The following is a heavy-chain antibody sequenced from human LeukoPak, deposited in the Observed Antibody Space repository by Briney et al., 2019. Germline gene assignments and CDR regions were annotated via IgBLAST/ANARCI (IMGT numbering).Heavy chain of an antibody. Sequence: AASVKVSCKASGGTFSSYAISWVRQAPGQGLEWMGGIIPIFGTANYAQKFQGRVTITADESTSTAYMELSSLGSEDTAVYYCARDGEDGMDVWGQGTTVTVSS. CDR1: GGTFSSYA. J-gene: IGHJ6*02. D-gene: IGHD3-10*01. CDR2: IIPIFGTA. V-gene: IGHV1-69*01. CDR3: ARDGEDGMDV.